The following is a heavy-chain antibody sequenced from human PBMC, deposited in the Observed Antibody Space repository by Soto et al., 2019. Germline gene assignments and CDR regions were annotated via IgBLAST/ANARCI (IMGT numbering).Heavy chain of an antibody. CDR3: ARPANYDSSAFDY. CDR2: IYYSGST. V-gene: IGHV4-39*01. D-gene: IGHD3-22*01. J-gene: IGHJ4*02. CDR1: GGSISSSSYY. Sequence: QLQLQESGPGLVKPSETLSLTCTVSGGSISSSSYYWGWIRQPPGKGLEWIGSIYYSGSTYYNPSLKSRVNISVDTSKNQFSLKLSSVTAADTAVYYCARPANYDSSAFDYWGQGTLVTVSS.